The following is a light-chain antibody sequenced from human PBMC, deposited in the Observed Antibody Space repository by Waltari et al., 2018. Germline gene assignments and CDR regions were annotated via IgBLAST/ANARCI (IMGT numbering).Light chain of an antibody. V-gene: IGKV1-39*01. CDR2: AAS. CDR3: QQGYTTFT. Sequence: DIQMTQSPSSLSARVGDTVTITCRASQTIKTYLSWYQQKPGKAPKLLIYAASSVLSGVPSSFSGSGSGTDFALTISSLQPEDFATYYCQQGYTTFTFGQGTRLEIK. CDR1: QTIKTY. J-gene: IGKJ5*01.